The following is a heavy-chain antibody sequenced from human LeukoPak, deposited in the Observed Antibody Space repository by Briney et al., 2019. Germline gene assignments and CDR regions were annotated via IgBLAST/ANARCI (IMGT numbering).Heavy chain of an antibody. CDR2: IYTSGST. V-gene: IGHV4-4*07. CDR3: ARFTPQGYGWGGYNRFDP. J-gene: IGHJ5*02. Sequence: SETLSLTCTVSGGSISSYYWSWIRQPAGKGLEWIGRIYTSGSTNYNPSLKSRVTMPVDTSKNQFSLKLRSVTAADTAVYYCARFTPQGYGWGGYNRFDPWGQGTLVTVSS. D-gene: IGHD3-16*01. CDR1: GGSISSYY.